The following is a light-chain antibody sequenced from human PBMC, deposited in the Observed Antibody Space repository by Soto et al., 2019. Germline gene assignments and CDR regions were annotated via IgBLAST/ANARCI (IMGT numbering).Light chain of an antibody. CDR3: QQLSSYPIT. V-gene: IGKV1-9*01. CDR2: AAS. J-gene: IGKJ5*01. CDR1: QDIGRY. Sequence: DIQLTQSPSFVSASVGERVTITCRASQDIGRYLAWYQQKPGEAPKLLISAASTLQSGVPSRFSGSGSGTEFTFTISSLQPEDFATYYCQQLSSYPITFGQGTRLEIK.